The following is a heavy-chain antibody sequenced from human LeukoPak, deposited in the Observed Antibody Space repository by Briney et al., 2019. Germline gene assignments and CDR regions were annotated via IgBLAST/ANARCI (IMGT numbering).Heavy chain of an antibody. J-gene: IGHJ4*02. D-gene: IGHD2-2*01. CDR1: GFTVSSNY. Sequence: GGSLRLSCAASGFTVSSNYMSWVRQAPGKGLEWVSVIYSGGSTYYADSVKGRSTISRDNSKNTLYLQMNSPRAEDTAVYYCAREYPLFHYFDYWGQGTLVTVSS. CDR2: IYSGGST. V-gene: IGHV3-53*01. CDR3: AREYPLFHYFDY.